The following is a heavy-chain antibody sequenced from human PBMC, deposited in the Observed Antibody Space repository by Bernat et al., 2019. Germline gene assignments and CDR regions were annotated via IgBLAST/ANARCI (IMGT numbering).Heavy chain of an antibody. D-gene: IGHD2-2*01. Sequence: EVQLLESGGGLVQPGGSLRLSCAASGFTFSSYAMSWVRQAPGKGLEWVSAISGSGGSTYYADSVKGRFTSSRDNSKNTLYLQMNSMRAEDTAVYYCTLDPHYCSSASCYGSIDAFDIWGQGTMVTVSS. V-gene: IGHV3-23*01. J-gene: IGHJ3*02. CDR1: GFTFSSYA. CDR2: ISGSGGST. CDR3: TLDPHYCSSASCYGSIDAFDI.